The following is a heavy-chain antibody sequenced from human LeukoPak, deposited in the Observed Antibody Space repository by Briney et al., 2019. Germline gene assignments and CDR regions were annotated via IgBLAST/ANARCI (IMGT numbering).Heavy chain of an antibody. J-gene: IGHJ4*02. CDR3: ARRGLSSEEYGY. D-gene: IGHD2/OR15-2a*01. V-gene: IGHV5-51*01. Sequence: GASLRISGKRSGYTFTTYWIGGVRRLPGKGLEWMGIIYPGDSDTRYSPSFQGQVTISADKSINTAYLHWSSLKASDTANYYCARRGLSSEEYGYWGQGTLVTVSS. CDR2: IYPGDSDT. CDR1: GYTFTTYW.